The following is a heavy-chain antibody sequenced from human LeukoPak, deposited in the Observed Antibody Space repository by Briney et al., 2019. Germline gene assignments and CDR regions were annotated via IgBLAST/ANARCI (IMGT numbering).Heavy chain of an antibody. CDR3: AREVGVGATTSLSY. CDR1: GYTFTGYY. Sequence: ASVKVSCKASGYTFTGYYMHWVRQAPGQGLERMGRINPNSGGTNYAQKFQGRVTMTRDTSISTAYMELSSLRSDDTAMYYCAREVGVGATTSLSYWGQGALVTVSS. CDR2: INPNSGGT. V-gene: IGHV1-2*06. D-gene: IGHD1-26*01. J-gene: IGHJ4*02.